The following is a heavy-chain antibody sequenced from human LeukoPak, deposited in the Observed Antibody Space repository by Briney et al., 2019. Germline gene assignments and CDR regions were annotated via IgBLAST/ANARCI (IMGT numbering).Heavy chain of an antibody. CDR1: GGSISSYY. Sequence: SETLSLTRTVSGGSISSYYWSWIRQPPGKGLEWIGYIYYSGSTNYNPSLKSRVTISVDTSKNQFSLKLSSVTAADTAVYYCARASYCSGGSCYSGFDYWGQGTLVTVSS. D-gene: IGHD2-15*01. CDR2: IYYSGST. J-gene: IGHJ4*02. V-gene: IGHV4-59*01. CDR3: ARASYCSGGSCYSGFDY.